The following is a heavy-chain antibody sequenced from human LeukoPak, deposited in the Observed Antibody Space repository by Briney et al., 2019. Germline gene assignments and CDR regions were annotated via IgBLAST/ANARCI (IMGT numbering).Heavy chain of an antibody. V-gene: IGHV3-7*01. CDR3: ARVAIPRYTSGWYDF. CDR1: GFTFSSYW. CDR2: IKQNGSEK. J-gene: IGHJ4*02. D-gene: IGHD6-19*01. Sequence: GVSLRLSCAASGFTFSSYWMSWVRQVPGKGLEWVADIKQNGSEKYYVDSVKGRFTISRDNAKNSLYLQMNSLRAEDTAVYYCARVAIPRYTSGWYDFWGQGTLVTVSS.